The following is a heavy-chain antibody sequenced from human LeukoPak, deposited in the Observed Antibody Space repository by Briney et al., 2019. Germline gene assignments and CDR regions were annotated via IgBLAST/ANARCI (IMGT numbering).Heavy chain of an antibody. CDR1: GFTFRTYS. V-gene: IGHV3-48*01. D-gene: IGHD1-1*01. CDR3: AKGTTTWIKTEAY. CDR2: IGGSGSFI. J-gene: IGHJ4*02. Sequence: GGSLRLSCVASGFTFRTYSMNWVRQAPGKGLEWVSHIGGSGSFIYYAASVKGRFTISRDNAENSVYLQMNDLRVEDTALYFCAKGTTTWIKTEAYWGQGTLVTVSS.